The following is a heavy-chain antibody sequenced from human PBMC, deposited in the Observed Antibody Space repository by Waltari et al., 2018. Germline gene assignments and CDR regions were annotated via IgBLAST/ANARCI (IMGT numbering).Heavy chain of an antibody. J-gene: IGHJ3*02. CDR2: IYYSGST. V-gene: IGHV4-59*02. Sequence: QVQLQESGPGLVKPSETLSLTCTVSGVSVSSYYWNWIRQPPGKGLEWIGYIYYSGSTQYNPSLKSRLTISVDTSKNQFSLKLTSVTAADTAVYYCVRAGIDDAFDIWGQGTMVTVSS. CDR3: VRAGIDDAFDI. CDR1: GVSVSSYY.